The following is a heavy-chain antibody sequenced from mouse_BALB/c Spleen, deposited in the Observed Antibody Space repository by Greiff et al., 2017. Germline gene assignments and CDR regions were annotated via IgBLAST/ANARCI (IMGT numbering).Heavy chain of an antibody. V-gene: IGHV3-6*02. CDR1: GYSITSGYY. CDR3: ARGDYDYDWAFDY. Sequence: EVKLVESGPGLVKPSQSLSLTCSVTGYSITSGYYWNWIRQFPGNKLEWMGYISYDGSNNYNPSLKNRISITRDTSKNQFFLKLNSVTTEDTATYYCARGDYDYDWAFDYWGQGTTLTVSS. D-gene: IGHD2-4*01. CDR2: ISYDGSN. J-gene: IGHJ2*01.